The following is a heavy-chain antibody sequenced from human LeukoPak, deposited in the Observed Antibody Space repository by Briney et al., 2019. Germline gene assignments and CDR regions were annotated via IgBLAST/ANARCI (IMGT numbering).Heavy chain of an antibody. CDR1: GFTFSSYG. V-gene: IGHV3-30*03. D-gene: IGHD3-22*01. CDR2: ISYDGSNK. Sequence: QPGGSLRLSCAASGFTFSSYGMHWVRQAPGKGLEWVAVISYDGSNKYYADSVKGRFTISRDNSKNTLYLQMNSLRAEDTAVYYCARDPTSRSLVITPYYFDYWGQGTLVTVSS. J-gene: IGHJ4*02. CDR3: ARDPTSRSLVITPYYFDY.